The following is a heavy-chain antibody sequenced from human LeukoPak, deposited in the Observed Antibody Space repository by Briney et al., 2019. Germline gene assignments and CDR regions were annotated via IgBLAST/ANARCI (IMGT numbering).Heavy chain of an antibody. CDR1: GFTFSSYG. Sequence: GGSLRLSCAASGFTFSSYGMHWVRQAPGKGLEGVAFIRYDGSNKYYADSVKGRFTISRDNSKNTLYLQMNSLRAEDTAVYYCAKDLEEAAAGIFDYWGQGTLVTVSS. CDR3: AKDLEEAAAGIFDY. D-gene: IGHD6-13*01. J-gene: IGHJ4*02. V-gene: IGHV3-30*02. CDR2: IRYDGSNK.